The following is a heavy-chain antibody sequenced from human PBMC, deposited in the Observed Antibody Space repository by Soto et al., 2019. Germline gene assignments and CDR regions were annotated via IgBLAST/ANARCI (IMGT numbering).Heavy chain of an antibody. J-gene: IGHJ4*02. D-gene: IGHD3-22*01. CDR3: ARATYDSSTYYLDY. Sequence: QVQLQESGPGLVKPSQTLSLTCTVSGASISGGDYYWTWIRQPPGKGLEWIGSIYYTGNTYSNPSLESRLSISVDPSNIQFALRLTSVTAPDTAIYYCARATYDSSTYYLDYWGQGTRVTVSS. CDR1: GASISGGDYY. V-gene: IGHV4-30-4*01. CDR2: IYYTGNT.